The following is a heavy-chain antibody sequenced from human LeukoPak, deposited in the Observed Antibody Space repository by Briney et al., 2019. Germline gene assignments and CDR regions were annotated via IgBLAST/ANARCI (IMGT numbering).Heavy chain of an antibody. J-gene: IGHJ4*02. CDR3: ARGEADYGGNFGDY. CDR2: IWYDGSNK. CDR1: GFTFSSYG. D-gene: IGHD4-23*01. Sequence: GGSLRLSCAASGFTFSSYGMHWVRQAPGEGLEWVAVIWYDGSNKYYADSVKGRFTISRDNSKNMLYLQMNSLRAEDTAVYYCARGEADYGGNFGDYWGQGTLVTVSS. V-gene: IGHV3-33*01.